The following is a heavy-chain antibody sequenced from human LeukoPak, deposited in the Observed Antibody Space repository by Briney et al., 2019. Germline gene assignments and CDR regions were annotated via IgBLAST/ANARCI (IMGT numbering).Heavy chain of an antibody. CDR3: ARLRRYSSGWYWGYYFDY. Sequence: SETLSLTCTVSGGSISSSSYYWGWIRQPPGNGLEWIGSIYYSGSTYYNPSLKSRVTISVDTSKNQFSLKLSSVTAADTAVYYCARLRRYSSGWYWGYYFDYWGQGTLVTVSS. CDR2: IYYSGST. J-gene: IGHJ4*02. CDR1: GGSISSSSYY. D-gene: IGHD6-19*01. V-gene: IGHV4-39*01.